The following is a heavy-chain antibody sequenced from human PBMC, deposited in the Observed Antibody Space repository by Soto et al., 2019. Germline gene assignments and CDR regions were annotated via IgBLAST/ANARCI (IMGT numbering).Heavy chain of an antibody. CDR1: GGSFSGYY. CDR3: ARMDITMVRGVIRYYYGMDV. CDR2: INHSGST. J-gene: IGHJ6*02. V-gene: IGHV4-34*01. D-gene: IGHD3-10*01. Sequence: QVQLQQWGAGLLKPSETLSLTCAVYGGSFSGYYWSWIRQPPGKGLEWIGEINHSGSTNYNPSLKNRVTISVDTSKNQFSLKLSSVTAADTAVYYCARMDITMVRGVIRYYYGMDVWGQGTTVTVSS.